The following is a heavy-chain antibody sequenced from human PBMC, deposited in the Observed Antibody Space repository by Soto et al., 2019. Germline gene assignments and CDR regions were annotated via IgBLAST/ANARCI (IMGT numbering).Heavy chain of an antibody. D-gene: IGHD5-18*01. CDR3: ATRDTGRVY. CDR2: SHQSGNT. CDR1: GVSISSHDR. V-gene: IGHV4-4*02. Sequence: QVQLQESGPGLVKPSGTLSLTCAVSGVSISSHDRWTWVRQPPGKGLEWIGESHQSGNTNYNSSRESRVTISLDKSKNQFSLQLSSVTVADTAVYYCATRDTGRVYWGQGTLVTVSS. J-gene: IGHJ4*02.